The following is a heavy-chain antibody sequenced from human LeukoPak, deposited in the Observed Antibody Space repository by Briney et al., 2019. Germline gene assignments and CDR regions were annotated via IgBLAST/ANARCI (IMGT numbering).Heavy chain of an antibody. CDR1: GFSLSSSS. J-gene: IGHJ4*02. CDR3: AKRLNINYFEY. D-gene: IGHD2/OR15-2a*01. V-gene: IGHV3-23*03. Sequence: GGSLRLSCAASGFSLSSSSMAWVRQAPGGRPDWVSDIYSDSSDTYYADSVKGRFSISRGDSKNTLYLQMYSLRTGDTATYYCAKRLNINYFEYWGRGTLVTVSS. CDR2: IYSDSSDT.